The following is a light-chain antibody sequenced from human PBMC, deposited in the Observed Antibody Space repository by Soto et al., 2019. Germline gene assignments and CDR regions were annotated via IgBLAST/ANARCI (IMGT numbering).Light chain of an antibody. CDR2: KAS. CDR3: QQYNSYSLT. J-gene: IGKJ1*01. V-gene: IGKV1-5*03. CDR1: QSISSW. Sequence: DIPMTQSPSTLSASVGDRVTITCRASQSISSWLAWYQQKPGKAPKLLIYKASSLESGVTSRFSGSGSGTEFTLTISSLQPDDFATYYCQQYNSYSLTFGQGTKVEIK.